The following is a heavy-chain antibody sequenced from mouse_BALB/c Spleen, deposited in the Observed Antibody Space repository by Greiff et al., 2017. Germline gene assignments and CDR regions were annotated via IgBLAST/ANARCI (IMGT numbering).Heavy chain of an antibody. J-gene: IGHJ4*01. CDR1: GYTFTSYW. CDR3: ARSYDGYYEDAMDY. D-gene: IGHD2-3*01. Sequence: QVQLKQPGAELVKPGAPVKLSCKASGYTFTSYWMNWVKQRPGRGLEWIGRIDPSDSETHYNQKFKDKATLTVDKSSSTAYIQLSSLTSEDSAVYYCARSYDGYYEDAMDYWGQGTSVTVSS. CDR2: IDPSDSET. V-gene: IGHV1-69*02.